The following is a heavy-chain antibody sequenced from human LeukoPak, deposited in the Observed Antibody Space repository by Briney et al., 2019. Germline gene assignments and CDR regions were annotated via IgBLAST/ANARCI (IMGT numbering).Heavy chain of an antibody. Sequence: SETLSLTCAVSGASMNTHYWSWIRQPPGKGLEWIGYMLDTVTTKDNPLLKSRFTLSADTPKNQFSLRLTSVTAADTAVYYCATIKRGNIFGYFDFWGQGIPVTVSS. J-gene: IGHJ4*02. CDR2: MLDTVTT. CDR1: GASMNTHY. CDR3: ATIKRGNIFGYFDF. V-gene: IGHV4-59*11. D-gene: IGHD5-18*01.